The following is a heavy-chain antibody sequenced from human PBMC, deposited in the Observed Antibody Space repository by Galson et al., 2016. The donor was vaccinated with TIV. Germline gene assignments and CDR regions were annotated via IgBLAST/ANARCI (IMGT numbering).Heavy chain of an antibody. CDR3: ARDGSYGLDV. Sequence: SVKVSCKASGYTFTDYYIHWVRQAPGQGPEWMGWINPNSGGTNSARKFEGRVTLTRDSSISIAYMELTRLKSDDTALYYCARDGSYGLDVWGQGTTVTVSS. V-gene: IGHV1-2*02. CDR2: INPNSGGT. J-gene: IGHJ6*02. CDR1: GYTFTDYY.